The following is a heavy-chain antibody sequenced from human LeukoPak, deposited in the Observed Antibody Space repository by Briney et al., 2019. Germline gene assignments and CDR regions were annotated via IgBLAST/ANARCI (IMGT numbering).Heavy chain of an antibody. J-gene: IGHJ3*02. CDR1: GYTFTSYD. CDR3: ARVKKIVVVPAAINAFDI. Sequence: ASVKVSCKASGYTFTSYDINWVRQATGQGLEWMGWMNPNSGNTGYAQKFQGRVTMTRDTSISTAYMELSRLRSDDTAVYYCARVKKIVVVPAAINAFDIWGQGTMVTVSS. D-gene: IGHD2-2*02. CDR2: MNPNSGNT. V-gene: IGHV1-8*01.